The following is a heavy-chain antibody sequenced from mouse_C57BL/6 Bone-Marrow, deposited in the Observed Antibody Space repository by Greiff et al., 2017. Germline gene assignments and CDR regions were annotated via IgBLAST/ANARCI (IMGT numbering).Heavy chain of an antibody. V-gene: IGHV2-2*01. D-gene: IGHD1-1*01. J-gene: IGHJ1*03. CDR2: IWSGGST. CDR1: GFSLTSYG. CDR3: ARKNDYYGPRESSWYFDV. Sequence: VQLQQSGPGLVQPSQSLSITCTVSGFSLTSYGVHWVRQSPGKGLEWLGVIWSGGSTDYNAAFISRLSISKDNSKSQVFFKMNSLQADDTAIYYCARKNDYYGPRESSWYFDVWGTGTTVTVSS.